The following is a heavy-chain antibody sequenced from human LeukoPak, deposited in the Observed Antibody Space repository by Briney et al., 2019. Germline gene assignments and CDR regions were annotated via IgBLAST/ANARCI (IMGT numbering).Heavy chain of an antibody. CDR3: ARKIRDCSSTSCYVFDP. CDR2: IYYSGST. J-gene: IGHJ5*02. CDR1: GGSISSSSYY. Sequence: PSETLSLTCTVSGGSISSSSYYWGWIRQPPGKGLEWIGSIYYSGSTYYNPSLKSRVTISVDTSKNQFSLKLSSVTAADTAVYYCARKIRDCSSTSCYVFDPWGQGTLVTVSS. V-gene: IGHV4-39*07. D-gene: IGHD2-2*01.